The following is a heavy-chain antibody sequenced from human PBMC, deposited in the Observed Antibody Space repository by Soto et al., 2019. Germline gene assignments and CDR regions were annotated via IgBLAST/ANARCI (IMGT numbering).Heavy chain of an antibody. D-gene: IGHD6-6*01. Sequence: PGGSLRLSCSASGFTFDDYAMHWVRQAPGKGLEWVSGVSWNSGTIGYADSVKGRFTISRDNAKNSLYLQMNSLRPEDTALYFSAKDIAARPPYYFDYWGQGILVTVSS. CDR3: AKDIAARPPYYFDY. CDR2: VSWNSGTI. CDR1: GFTFDDYA. V-gene: IGHV3-9*01. J-gene: IGHJ4*02.